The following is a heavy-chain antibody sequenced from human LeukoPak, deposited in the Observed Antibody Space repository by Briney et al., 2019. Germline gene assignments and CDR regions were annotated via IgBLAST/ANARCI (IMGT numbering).Heavy chain of an antibody. CDR1: GGSISSSSYY. Sequence: SETLSLTCTVSGGSISSSSYYCGWIRQPPGKGLVWIGSIYYSGSTYYNPSLKSRVTISVDTSKNQFSLKLSSVTAADTAVYYCARRRSLSYSSSSGFDYWGQGTLVTVSS. D-gene: IGHD6-6*01. CDR3: ARRRSLSYSSSSGFDY. V-gene: IGHV4-39*01. J-gene: IGHJ4*02. CDR2: IYYSGST.